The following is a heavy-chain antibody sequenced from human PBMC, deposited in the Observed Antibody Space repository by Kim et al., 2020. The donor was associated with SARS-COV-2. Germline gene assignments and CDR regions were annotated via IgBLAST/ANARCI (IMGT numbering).Heavy chain of an antibody. CDR3: ARDLAYCSSTSCYTKGFQH. V-gene: IGHV3-21*01. CDR2: ISSSSSYI. D-gene: IGHD2-2*02. J-gene: IGHJ1*01. Sequence: GGSLRLSCAASGFTFSSYSMNWVRQAPGKGLEWVSSISSSSSYIYYADSVKGRFTISRDNAKNSLYLQMNSLRAEDTAVYYCARDLAYCSSTSCYTKGFQHWGQGTLVTVSS. CDR1: GFTFSSYS.